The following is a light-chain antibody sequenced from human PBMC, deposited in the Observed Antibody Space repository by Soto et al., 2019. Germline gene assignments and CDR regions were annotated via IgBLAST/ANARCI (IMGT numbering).Light chain of an antibody. CDR3: SSYATSSGVV. Sequence: QSVLTQPASVSGSPGQSITISCTGTSSDVGGYNYVSWYQHHPGKAPKLMIYDVRIRPPGVSNRFAGSKSGNTASLTISGLQAEDEADYYCSSYATSSGVVFGGGTKVTVL. CDR2: DVR. J-gene: IGLJ2*01. CDR1: SSDVGGYNY. V-gene: IGLV2-14*03.